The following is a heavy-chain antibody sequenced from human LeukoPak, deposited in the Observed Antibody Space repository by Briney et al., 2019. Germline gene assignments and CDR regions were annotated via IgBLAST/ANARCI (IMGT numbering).Heavy chain of an antibody. CDR1: GGTISSYY. CDR3: ARDLRVRSRWYDEVTSSWFDP. D-gene: IGHD3-3*01. CDR2: IYTNGST. Sequence: SGTLSLTCTVSGGTISSYYWSWNRQPAGKGLEWVGRIYTNGSTNYNPSFKSRVTMSVDTSKNQFSLKLSSVTAADTAVYYCARDLRVRSRWYDEVTSSWFDPWGQGTLVTVSS. V-gene: IGHV4-4*07. J-gene: IGHJ5*02.